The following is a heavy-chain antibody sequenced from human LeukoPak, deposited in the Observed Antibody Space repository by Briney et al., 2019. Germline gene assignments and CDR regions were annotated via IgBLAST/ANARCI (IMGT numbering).Heavy chain of an antibody. D-gene: IGHD6-13*01. V-gene: IGHV3-30-3*01. Sequence: GGSLRLSCAASGFTFSSYAMHWVRQAPGKGLEWVAVISYDGSNKYYADSVKGRFTISRDNSKNTLYLQMNSLRAEDTAVYYCAKDEGDSGSWYPGNWFDPWGQGTLVTVSS. CDR2: ISYDGSNK. CDR1: GFTFSSYA. CDR3: AKDEGDSGSWYPGNWFDP. J-gene: IGHJ5*02.